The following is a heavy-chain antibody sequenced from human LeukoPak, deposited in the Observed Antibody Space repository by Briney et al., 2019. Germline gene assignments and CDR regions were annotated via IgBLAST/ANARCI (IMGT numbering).Heavy chain of an antibody. CDR3: AKDLYSGWNTNYYYYYMDV. D-gene: IGHD6-19*01. Sequence: GGSLRLSCAASGFTFSSYAMTWVHQAPGRGLEGVSAISGNGVSTYYADSVKGRFTISRDYSENTLYLQMNSLRAEDTAVYYCAKDLYSGWNTNYYYYYMDVWGKGTTVTVSS. V-gene: IGHV3-23*01. CDR1: GFTFSSYA. CDR2: ISGNGVST. J-gene: IGHJ6*03.